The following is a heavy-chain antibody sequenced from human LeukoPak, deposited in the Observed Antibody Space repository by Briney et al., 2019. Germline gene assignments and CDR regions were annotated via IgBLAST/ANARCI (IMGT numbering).Heavy chain of an antibody. CDR1: GGSISSYY. CDR2: IYYSEST. Sequence: SETLSLTCTVSGGSISSYYWSWIRQPPGKGLEWIGYIYYSESTNYNPSLKSRVTISVDTSKTQFSLKLSSVTAADTAVYYCARAKPKNMVRGLIMRRESRYYFDYWGQGTLVTVSS. V-gene: IGHV4-59*01. J-gene: IGHJ4*02. CDR3: ARAKPKNMVRGLIMRRESRYYFDY. D-gene: IGHD3-10*01.